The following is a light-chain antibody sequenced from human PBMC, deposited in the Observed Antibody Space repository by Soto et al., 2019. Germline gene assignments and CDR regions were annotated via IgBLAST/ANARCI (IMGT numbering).Light chain of an antibody. V-gene: IGLV3-1*01. CDR2: QDS. Sequence: SFELTQPPSVSVSPGQTASITCSGDKLGDKYACWYQQKPGQSPVLVIYQDSKRPSGSPERFSGSNSGNTATLTISGTQAMDEADYYCQAWDSSTGDVFGTGTKLTVL. CDR1: KLGDKY. CDR3: QAWDSSTGDV. J-gene: IGLJ1*01.